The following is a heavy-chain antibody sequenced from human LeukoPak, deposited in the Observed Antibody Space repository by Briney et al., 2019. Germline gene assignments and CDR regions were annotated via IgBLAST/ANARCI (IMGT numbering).Heavy chain of an antibody. CDR2: ISTYDHDT. Sequence: ASVKVSCKASGYTFTNYGISWVRQAPGQGLEWMAWISTYDHDTNYAQKFRGRVTMTTDTSASTAYMELRSLGSDDTAVYYCVRDYFCSGGTCDDCFDPWGQGTLVTVSS. J-gene: IGHJ5*02. V-gene: IGHV1-18*01. CDR1: GYTFTNYG. D-gene: IGHD2-15*01. CDR3: VRDYFCSGGTCDDCFDP.